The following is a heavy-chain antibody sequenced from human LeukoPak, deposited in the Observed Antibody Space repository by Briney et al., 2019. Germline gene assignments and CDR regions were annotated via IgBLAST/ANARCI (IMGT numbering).Heavy chain of an antibody. V-gene: IGHV3-53*04. D-gene: IGHD2-8*01. Sequence: PGGSLRLSCAVSGFSVSNTYLAWVRQAPGKGLECVSVLYGGDSTFYADSVQGRFSISRHNSKNTLYLQMNTLTPEDTATYFCARTVRADGYTNGFHYPYWYFDLWGRGTLVTVSS. CDR1: GFSVSNTY. J-gene: IGHJ2*01. CDR2: LYGGDST. CDR3: ARTVRADGYTNGFHYPYWYFDL.